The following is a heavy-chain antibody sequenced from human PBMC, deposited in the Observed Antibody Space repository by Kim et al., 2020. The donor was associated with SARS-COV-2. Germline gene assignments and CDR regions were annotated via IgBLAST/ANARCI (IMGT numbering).Heavy chain of an antibody. J-gene: IGHJ4*02. D-gene: IGHD3-10*01. CDR3: ARHGGLLWFRELWLFDY. Sequence: LKSRVTISVDTSKNQFSLKLSSVTAADTAVYYCARHGGLLWFRELWLFDYWGQGTLVTVSS. V-gene: IGHV4-39*01.